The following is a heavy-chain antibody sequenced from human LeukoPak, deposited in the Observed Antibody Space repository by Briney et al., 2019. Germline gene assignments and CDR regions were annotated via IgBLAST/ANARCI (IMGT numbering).Heavy chain of an antibody. Sequence: ASVKVSCKASGGTFSNDDVSWVRQAPGEGPKWMGRVIPFLGATNYAHNFQGRVTITGDKDTQTAYMELRSLRAEDTAVYFCARGPSSDLRTGFFFGYFDDWGQGTLITVSS. V-gene: IGHV1-69*04. J-gene: IGHJ4*02. CDR3: ARGPSSDLRTGFFFGYFDD. D-gene: IGHD3/OR15-3a*01. CDR2: VIPFLGAT. CDR1: GGTFSNDD.